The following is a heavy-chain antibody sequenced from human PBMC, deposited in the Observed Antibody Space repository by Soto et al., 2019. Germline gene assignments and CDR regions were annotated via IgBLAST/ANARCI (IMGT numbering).Heavy chain of an antibody. D-gene: IGHD3-3*01. CDR3: AKGRFLEWLAYIPDAFDI. V-gene: IGHV3-23*01. CDR1: GFTFSSYA. Sequence: PGGSLRLSCAASGFTFSSYAMSWVRQAPGKGLEWVSAISGSGGSTYYADSVKGRFTISRDNSKNTLYLQMNSLRAEDTAVYYCAKGRFLEWLAYIPDAFDIWGQGTMVTVSS. CDR2: ISGSGGST. J-gene: IGHJ3*02.